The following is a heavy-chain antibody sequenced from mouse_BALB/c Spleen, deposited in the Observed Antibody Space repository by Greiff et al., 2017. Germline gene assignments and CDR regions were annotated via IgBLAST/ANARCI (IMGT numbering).Heavy chain of an antibody. J-gene: IGHJ3*01. Sequence: EVQRVESGGGLVQPGGSLKLSCAASGFTFSSYTMSWVRQTPEKRLEWVAYISNGGGSTYYPDTVKGRFTISRDNAKNTLYLQMSSLKSEDTAMYYCARHEEPGLRPWFAYWGQGTLVTVSA. CDR1: GFTFSSYT. V-gene: IGHV5-12-2*01. D-gene: IGHD3-1*01. CDR3: ARHEEPGLRPWFAY. CDR2: ISNGGGST.